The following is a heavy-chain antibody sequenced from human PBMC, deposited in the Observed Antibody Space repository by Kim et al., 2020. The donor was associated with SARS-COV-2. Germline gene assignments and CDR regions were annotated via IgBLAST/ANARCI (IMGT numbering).Heavy chain of an antibody. Sequence: YSQHFAGRLTITRDTSATTTYVELSGLSSEDTAVYYCARRGTGHGLDVWGQGTTVTVSS. CDR3: ARRGTGHGLDV. J-gene: IGHJ6*02. V-gene: IGHV1-3*01. D-gene: IGHD1-1*01.